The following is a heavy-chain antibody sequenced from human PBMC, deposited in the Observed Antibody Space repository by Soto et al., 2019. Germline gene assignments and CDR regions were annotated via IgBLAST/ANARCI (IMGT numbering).Heavy chain of an antibody. CDR2: IYYSGST. J-gene: IGHJ3*02. Sequence: PSETLSLTCTVSGGSISSYYWSWIRQPPGKGLEWIGYIYYSGSTNYNPSLKSRVTISVDTSKNQFSLKLSSVTAADTAVYYCGREVVVAATADAFDIWGQGTMVTVSS. CDR1: GGSISSYY. V-gene: IGHV4-59*01. CDR3: GREVVVAATADAFDI. D-gene: IGHD2-15*01.